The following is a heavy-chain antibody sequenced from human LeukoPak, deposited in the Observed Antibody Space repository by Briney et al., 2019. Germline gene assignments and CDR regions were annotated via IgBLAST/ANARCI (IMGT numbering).Heavy chain of an antibody. J-gene: IGHJ4*02. Sequence: PGGSLRLSCAASGFTFSSYSMNWVRQAPGKGLEWVSSISSSSSYIYYADSVKGRFTISRDNAKNSLYLQMNSLRAEDTAAYYCARGSSGWNLHFDYWGQGTLVTVSS. D-gene: IGHD6-19*01. CDR1: GFTFSSYS. CDR2: ISSSSSYI. CDR3: ARGSSGWNLHFDY. V-gene: IGHV3-21*01.